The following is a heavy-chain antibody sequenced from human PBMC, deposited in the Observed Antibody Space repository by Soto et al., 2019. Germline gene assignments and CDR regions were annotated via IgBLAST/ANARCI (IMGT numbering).Heavy chain of an antibody. CDR2: INPSNEIT. CDR1: GYTFSAYY. D-gene: IGHD1-26*01. CDR3: MRGGWGDSPIDY. Sequence: ASVKVSFKTSGYTFSAYYVQWARRAPGRGFQWLGCINPSNEITTFSEFFQGRITMTRDTSTKTVHMELNRLTSDDTAVYYCMRGGWGDSPIDYWGQGTQVTV. J-gene: IGHJ4*02. V-gene: IGHV1-2*02.